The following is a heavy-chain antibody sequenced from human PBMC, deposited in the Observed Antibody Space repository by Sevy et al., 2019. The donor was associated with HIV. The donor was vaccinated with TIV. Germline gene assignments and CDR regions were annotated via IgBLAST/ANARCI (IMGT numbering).Heavy chain of an antibody. CDR2: ISGSSGTT. V-gene: IGHV3-23*01. CDR1: GFTLSGYW. CDR3: ARNLSPSGAFNI. Sequence: GGSLRLSCAPSGFTLSGYWMHWVRQAPGKGLEWVSVISGSSGTTYAAESVKGRFTISRDNSKNTLYLHMSSLGAEDTAVYYCARNLSPSGAFNIWGQGTRVTVSS. D-gene: IGHD6-25*01. J-gene: IGHJ3*02.